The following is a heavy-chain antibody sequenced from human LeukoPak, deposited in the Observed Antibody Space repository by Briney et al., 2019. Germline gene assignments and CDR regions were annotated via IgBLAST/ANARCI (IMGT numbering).Heavy chain of an antibody. CDR3: ARARYYDFWSGYYLDY. Sequence: PGGSLRLSCAASGFTFSSYAMSWVRQAPGKGLEWVSAISGSGGSTYYADSGKGRFTISRDNSKNTLYLQMNSLRAEDTAVYYCARARYYDFWSGYYLDYWGQGTLVTVSS. CDR1: GFTFSSYA. V-gene: IGHV3-23*01. D-gene: IGHD3-3*01. J-gene: IGHJ4*02. CDR2: ISGSGGST.